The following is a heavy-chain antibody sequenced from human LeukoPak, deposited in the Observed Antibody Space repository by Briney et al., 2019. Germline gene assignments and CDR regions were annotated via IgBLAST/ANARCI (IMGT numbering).Heavy chain of an antibody. V-gene: IGHV3-74*01. Sequence: GGSLRLFCAASGLTFNRYWIHWVRQAPGKGLVWVSRIISDGSSTSYADSVKGRFTISRDNAKNTLFLQMNSLRAEDTAVYYCARARFGWNDVLGIDYWGQGTLVTVSS. CDR2: IISDGSST. D-gene: IGHD1-1*01. CDR1: GLTFNRYW. J-gene: IGHJ4*02. CDR3: ARARFGWNDVLGIDY.